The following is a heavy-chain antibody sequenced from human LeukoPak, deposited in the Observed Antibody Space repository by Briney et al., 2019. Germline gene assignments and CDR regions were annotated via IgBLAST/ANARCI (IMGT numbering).Heavy chain of an antibody. V-gene: IGHV3-66*02. J-gene: IGHJ4*02. CDR2: IYNAGRT. CDR3: RSRDY. Sequence: GGSLRLSCAASGFTVSNNYMSWVRQPPGKGLECIAIIYNAGRTYYPDSVKGRFTISRDNSKNTLYLQMISLRPEDTAVYYCRSRDYWGEGTLVTVSS. CDR1: GFTVSNNY.